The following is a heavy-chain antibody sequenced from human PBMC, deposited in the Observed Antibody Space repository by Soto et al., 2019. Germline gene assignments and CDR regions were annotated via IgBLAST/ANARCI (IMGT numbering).Heavy chain of an antibody. CDR2: ISGSGDAK. CDR3: AKDFDSDETSHGPNDY. J-gene: IGHJ4*02. CDR1: GFSFSSYG. Sequence: EVHLLESGGGLVQPGESLRLSCVGSGFSFSSYGMSWVRQAPGKGLEWASIISGSGDAKYYADSVKGRFTISRDNSKNTMYLQMDSLRAEDTAVYYCAKDFDSDETSHGPNDYWGQGTLVTVSS. D-gene: IGHD3-22*01. V-gene: IGHV3-23*01.